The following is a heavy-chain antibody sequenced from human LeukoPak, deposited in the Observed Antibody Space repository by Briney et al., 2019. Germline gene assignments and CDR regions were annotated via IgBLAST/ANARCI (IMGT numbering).Heavy chain of an antibody. V-gene: IGHV1-18*01. D-gene: IGHD2-2*01. CDR2: IATYNGNT. J-gene: IGHJ6*02. Sequence: ASVKVSCKASGYTFTNFGISWVRQAPGQWLEWLGWIATYNGNTNYAQNVQDRVTMTSDTSTSTAYMELRSLTSDDTAVYYCARRDCSSSSCHYYYYYMDVWGQGTTVTVSS. CDR1: GYTFTNFG. CDR3: ARRDCSSSSCHYYYYYMDV.